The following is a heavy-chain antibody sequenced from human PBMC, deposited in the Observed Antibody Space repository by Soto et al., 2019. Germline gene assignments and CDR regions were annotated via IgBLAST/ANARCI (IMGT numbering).Heavy chain of an antibody. CDR2: IWYDGSNK. V-gene: IGHV3-33*01. D-gene: IGHD3-10*01. J-gene: IGHJ4*02. CDR1: GFTFSSYG. CDR3: ARSLIWFGYFDY. Sequence: PGGSLRLSCAASGFTFSSYGMHWVRQAPGKGLEWVAVIWYDGSNKYYADPVKGRFTISRDNSKNTLYLQMNSLRAEDTAVYYCARSLIWFGYFDYWGQGTLVTVSS.